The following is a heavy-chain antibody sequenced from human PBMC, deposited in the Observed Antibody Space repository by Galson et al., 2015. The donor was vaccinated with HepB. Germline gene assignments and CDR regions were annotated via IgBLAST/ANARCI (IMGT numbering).Heavy chain of an antibody. Sequence: SLRLSCAASGFTFSSYTMNWVRQAPGKGLEWVSSISTSSTYKNSGDSMKGRFTISRDNAKNSLFLQMNSLRAEDTAVYYCASEEYYYYYMDVWGKGTTVTVSS. CDR3: ASEEYYYYYMDV. J-gene: IGHJ6*03. CDR1: GFTFSSYT. CDR2: ISTSSTYK. V-gene: IGHV3-21*01.